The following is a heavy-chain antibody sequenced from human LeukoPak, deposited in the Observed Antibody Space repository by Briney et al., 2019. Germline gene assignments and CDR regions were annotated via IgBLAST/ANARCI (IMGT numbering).Heavy chain of an antibody. CDR3: ARLVRGVGGLDV. D-gene: IGHD3-10*01. V-gene: IGHV3-7*01. CDR1: GFTFSSYW. J-gene: IGHJ6*02. Sequence: GGSLRLSCEVSGFTFSSYWMSWVSQAPGKGLEWVANIKQDGSEIYYVDSVKGRLTISRDNAKNSLYLQMNSLRAEDTAVYYCARLVRGVGGLDVWGQGTTLTVSS. CDR2: IKQDGSEI.